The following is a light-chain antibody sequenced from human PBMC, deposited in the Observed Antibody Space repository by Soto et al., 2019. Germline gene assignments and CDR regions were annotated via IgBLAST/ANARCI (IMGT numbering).Light chain of an antibody. CDR1: QSISSW. Sequence: DIQMTQSPSTLSASVGDRVTITCRASQSISSWLAWYQQKPGKAPKLLIYYSSSLESRVPSRFSGSGSGTESTLTISRLQPDDFETYYCQQYNSYRTFGQGTKVEIK. CDR3: QQYNSYRT. V-gene: IGKV1-5*01. J-gene: IGKJ1*01. CDR2: YSS.